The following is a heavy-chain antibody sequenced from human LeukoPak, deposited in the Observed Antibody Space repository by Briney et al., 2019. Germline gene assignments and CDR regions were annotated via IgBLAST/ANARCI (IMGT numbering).Heavy chain of an antibody. V-gene: IGHV4-59*01. Sequence: SETLSLTCTVSGGSISYYYWSWIRQSPGKGLEWIGYIYYSGTTNYNPSLKSRVTISVDTSKNQFSLQLRSVTAADTAVYYCAREDPQTTVPEGMDVWGKGTTITVSS. CDR1: GGSISYYY. D-gene: IGHD4-17*01. CDR2: IYYSGTT. CDR3: AREDPQTTVPEGMDV. J-gene: IGHJ6*04.